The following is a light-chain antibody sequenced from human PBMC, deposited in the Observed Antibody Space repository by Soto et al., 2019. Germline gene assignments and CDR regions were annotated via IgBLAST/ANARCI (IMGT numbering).Light chain of an antibody. Sequence: DIPMTQSPSSLSASVGDRVTITCRASQNILTFLNWYQKKSGKAPKLLIVAASSLETGVPSRFSGSGSGTEFSHTITSRQPEDVSTYYCQQSYRNPATVGQGTNLEIK. CDR2: AAS. J-gene: IGKJ2*01. CDR1: QNILTF. CDR3: QQSYRNPAT. V-gene: IGKV1-39*01.